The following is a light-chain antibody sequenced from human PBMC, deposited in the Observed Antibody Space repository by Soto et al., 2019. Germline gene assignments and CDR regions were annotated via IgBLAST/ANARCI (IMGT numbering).Light chain of an antibody. J-gene: IGKJ1*01. CDR1: QSISSN. CDR2: GAT. Sequence: EIVMIQSPDTLSVGPGERATISCRASQSISSNLAWYQQKPGQAPRLLIYGATTRATGVPARFIGSGSGIQFTLTINSLQSEALVLYFCQQFSQWPPCPFGQGTQVEI. CDR3: QQFSQWPPCP. V-gene: IGKV3-15*01.